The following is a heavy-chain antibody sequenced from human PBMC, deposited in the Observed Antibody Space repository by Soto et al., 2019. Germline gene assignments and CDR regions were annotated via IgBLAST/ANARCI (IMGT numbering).Heavy chain of an antibody. J-gene: IGHJ4*02. Sequence: GGPLRLSCTASGFILSDHYMSLIRQALRKALEWIGYSSNSGSFTRYADSVKGRFSISRDNAKNSLYLQINSLRGDDTAIYYCVKSGDNYHALDYWGQGT. D-gene: IGHD1-1*01. CDR3: VKSGDNYHALDY. V-gene: IGHV3-11*06. CDR2: SSNSGSFT. CDR1: GFILSDHY.